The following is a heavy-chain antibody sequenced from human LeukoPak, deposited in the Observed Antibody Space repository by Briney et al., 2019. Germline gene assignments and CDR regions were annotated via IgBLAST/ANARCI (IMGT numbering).Heavy chain of an antibody. Sequence: GGALRLSCAASVFTFSTFAMIGVRQPPGKGREWVANIKQDGSEKYYVDSVKGRFTISRDNAKKLLYLKMKSLRADAKAMSSCARDNWSGIAFYFDYWGQGTLVTVSS. V-gene: IGHV3-7*01. D-gene: IGHD6-13*01. J-gene: IGHJ4*02. CDR2: IKQDGSEK. CDR1: VFTFSTFA. CDR3: ARDNWSGIAFYFDY.